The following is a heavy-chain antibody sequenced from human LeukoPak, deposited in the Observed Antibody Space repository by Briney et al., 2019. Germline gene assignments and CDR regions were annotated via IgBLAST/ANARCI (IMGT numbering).Heavy chain of an antibody. CDR3: ARDRGYNAFDI. CDR1: GFTFSSSW. Sequence: GGSLRLSCAASGFTFSSSWMSWVRQAPGKGLEWVANIKQDGSEKNYVDSVRGRFTISRDNTKNSMYLQMNSLRADDTAEYYCARDRGYNAFDIWGQGTMVTVSS. J-gene: IGHJ3*02. D-gene: IGHD5-18*01. CDR2: IKQDGSEK. V-gene: IGHV3-7*01.